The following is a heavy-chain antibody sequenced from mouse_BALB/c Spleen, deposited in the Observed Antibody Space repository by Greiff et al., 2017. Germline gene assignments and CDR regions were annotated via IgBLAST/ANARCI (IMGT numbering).Heavy chain of an antibody. D-gene: IGHD1-2*01. J-gene: IGHJ2*01. CDR2: ISSGGSYT. CDR1: GFTFSSYG. CDR3: ARHQDGYGEGYYFDY. Sequence: EVMLVESGGDLVKPGGSLKLSCAASGFTFSSYGMSWVRQTPDKRLEWVATISSGGSYTYYPDSVKGRFTISRDNAKNTLYLQMSSLKSEDTAMYYCARHQDGYGEGYYFDYWGQGTTLTVSS. V-gene: IGHV5-6*01.